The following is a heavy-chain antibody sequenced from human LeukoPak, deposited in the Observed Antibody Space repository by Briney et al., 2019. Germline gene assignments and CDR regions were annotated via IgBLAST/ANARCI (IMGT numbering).Heavy chain of an antibody. D-gene: IGHD1-26*01. CDR3: ARDLGGSYSSETWFDP. CDR1: GDSISSGSYY. Sequence: SETLSLTCTVSGDSISSGSYYWSWIRQPAGEGLEWIVRIYSSGRTHYSPSLKSRVAISVDTSKNRFSLRLSSVTAADTAVYYCARDLGGSYSSETWFDPWGQGTLVTVSS. CDR2: IYSSGRT. J-gene: IGHJ5*02. V-gene: IGHV4-61*02.